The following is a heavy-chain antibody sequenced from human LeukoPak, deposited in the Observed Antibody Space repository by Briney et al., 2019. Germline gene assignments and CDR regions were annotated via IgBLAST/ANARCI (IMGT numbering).Heavy chain of an antibody. Sequence: SETLSLTCTVSGGSISSYYWSWIRQPPGKGLEWIGYIYHSGSTYYNPSLKSRVTISVDRSKNQFSLKLSSVTAADTAVYYCARDIGRYGMDVWGQGTTVTVSS. V-gene: IGHV4-59*12. CDR2: IYHSGST. D-gene: IGHD3-16*02. CDR3: ARDIGRYGMDV. CDR1: GGSISSYY. J-gene: IGHJ6*02.